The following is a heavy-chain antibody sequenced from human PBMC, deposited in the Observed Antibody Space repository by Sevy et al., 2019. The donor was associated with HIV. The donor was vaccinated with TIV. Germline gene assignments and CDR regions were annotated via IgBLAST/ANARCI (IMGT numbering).Heavy chain of an antibody. CDR2: VGPAGDT. CDR1: GFTFITYD. V-gene: IGHV3-13*01. CDR3: TSSGGYGDYGMDV. Sequence: GGSLRLSCAASGFTFITYDMHWVRHVTGKGLEWVSGVGPAGDTFYPGSVKGRFTISRENAENSLYLQMNNLRAGDTVVYYCTSSGGYGDYGMDVWGQGTTVTVSS. J-gene: IGHJ6*02. D-gene: IGHD5-12*01.